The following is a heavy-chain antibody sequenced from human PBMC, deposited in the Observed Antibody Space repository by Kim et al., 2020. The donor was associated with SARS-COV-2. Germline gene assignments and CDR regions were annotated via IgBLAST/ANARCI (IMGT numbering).Heavy chain of an antibody. Sequence: GGSLRLSCAASGFIFSNYGMHWVRQAPGKGLEWLAVIWYDGNDKYYADSVKGRLTVSRDNSKNTLYMEVNSLRVEDTAVYYCARVMRDSSSSTPDFWGLGTLAT. CDR1: GFIFSNYG. J-gene: IGHJ4*02. CDR2: IWYDGNDK. CDR3: ARVMRDSSSSTPDF. V-gene: IGHV3-33*01. D-gene: IGHD6-6*01.